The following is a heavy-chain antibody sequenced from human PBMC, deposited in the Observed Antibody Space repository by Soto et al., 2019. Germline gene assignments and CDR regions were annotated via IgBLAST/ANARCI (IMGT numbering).Heavy chain of an antibody. Sequence: GGSLRLSCAASGFSFSIYDMDWVRQAPGKAPEWIAHISTTSFTIYYADSVKGRFTISRDNARNSLYLEMKSLRDEDTAVYYCARDRCFDGSCYSASDSWGQGILVTVSS. CDR2: ISTTSFTI. V-gene: IGHV3-48*02. CDR3: ARDRCFDGSCYSASDS. CDR1: GFSFSIYD. D-gene: IGHD2-15*01. J-gene: IGHJ5*01.